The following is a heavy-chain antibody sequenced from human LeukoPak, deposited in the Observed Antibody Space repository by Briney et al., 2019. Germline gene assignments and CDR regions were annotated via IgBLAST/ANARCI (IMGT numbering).Heavy chain of an antibody. D-gene: IGHD3-10*01. CDR2: IYNSVST. J-gene: IGHJ6*02. Sequence: SETLSLTCTVSGGSISSYYWNWLRQPPGKGLEWIGYIYNSVSTNYNPSLKSRVTISMDTSKNQFSLKLISVTAADTAVYYCARSSYGPGSYVYYSLDVWGQGTTVTVSS. V-gene: IGHV4-59*08. CDR1: GGSISSYY. CDR3: ARSSYGPGSYVYYSLDV.